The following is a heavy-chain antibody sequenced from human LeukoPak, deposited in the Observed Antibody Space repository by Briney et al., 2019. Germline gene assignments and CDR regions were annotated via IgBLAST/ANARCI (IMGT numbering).Heavy chain of an antibody. V-gene: IGHV4-59*01. Sequence: PSETLSLTCTVSGGSISSYYWSWIRQPPGKGLEGIGYIHYSGSTHYNPSLKSRVTISVDTSKNQVSLKLRSVTAADTAVYYCARDYYGSGSYYNWFDPWGQGTLVTVSS. D-gene: IGHD3-10*01. CDR2: IHYSGST. CDR1: GGSISSYY. CDR3: ARDYYGSGSYYNWFDP. J-gene: IGHJ5*02.